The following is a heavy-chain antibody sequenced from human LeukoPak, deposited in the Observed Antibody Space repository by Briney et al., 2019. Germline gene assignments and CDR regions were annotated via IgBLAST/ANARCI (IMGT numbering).Heavy chain of an antibody. D-gene: IGHD3-10*01. CDR1: GFTFSSYS. V-gene: IGHV3-21*01. CDR2: ISSSSSYI. Sequence: GGSLRLSCAASGFTFSSYSMNWVRQAPGKGLEWASSISSSSSYIYYADSVKGRFTISRDNAKNSLYLQMNSLRAEDTAVYYCASLSSGQRYYYYGMDVWGQGTTVTVSS. CDR3: ASLSSGQRYYYYGMDV. J-gene: IGHJ6*02.